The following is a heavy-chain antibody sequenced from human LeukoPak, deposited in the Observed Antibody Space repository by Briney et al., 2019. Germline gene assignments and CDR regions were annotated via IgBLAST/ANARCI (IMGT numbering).Heavy chain of an antibody. CDR1: GYSFTTYW. J-gene: IGHJ4*02. Sequence: GESLKISCKGSGYSFTTYWIGWVRQMPGKGLEWMGLINPGDSDTRYSPSFQGQVTISADKSITTAYLQWTSLRASDTAMYYCTRGGAVATISYWGRGTLVTVSP. CDR2: INPGDSDT. D-gene: IGHD5-12*01. CDR3: TRGGAVATISY. V-gene: IGHV5-51*01.